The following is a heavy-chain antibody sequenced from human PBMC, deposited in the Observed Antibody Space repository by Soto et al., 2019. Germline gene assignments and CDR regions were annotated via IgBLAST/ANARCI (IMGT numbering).Heavy chain of an antibody. Sequence: GGSLRLSCAASGFTFSSYSMNWVRQAPGKGLEWVSSISSSSSYIYYADSVKGRFTISRDNAKNSLYLQMNSLRAEDTAVYYCASGNSGYDWEPYFDYWGQGTLVTVSS. CDR2: ISSSSSYI. D-gene: IGHD5-12*01. CDR1: GFTFSSYS. CDR3: ASGNSGYDWEPYFDY. V-gene: IGHV3-21*01. J-gene: IGHJ4*02.